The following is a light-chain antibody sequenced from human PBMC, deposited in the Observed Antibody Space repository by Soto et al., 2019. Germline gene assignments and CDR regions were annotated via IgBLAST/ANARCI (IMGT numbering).Light chain of an antibody. CDR1: QSINIW. J-gene: IGKJ1*01. Sequence: IQMTQSPSTLSASVGDRVTITCRASQSINIWLAWYQQKPGKAPKLLIYKASTLESGVPSRFSGSGTGTEFTLTTSSPQPDYFAPYYYQQYDSYSWTVGQGTEVEIK. CDR3: QQYDSYSWT. V-gene: IGKV1-5*03. CDR2: KAS.